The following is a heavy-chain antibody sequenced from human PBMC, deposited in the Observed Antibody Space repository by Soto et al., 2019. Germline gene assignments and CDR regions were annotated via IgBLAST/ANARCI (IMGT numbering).Heavy chain of an antibody. Sequence: EVQLVESGGGLVKPGGSLRLSCAASGFTFSNAWMSWVRQAPGKGLEWVGRIKSKTDGGTTDYAAPVKGRFIISRDDSKNTLYLQMNILKTEDTAVYYCTTEPGGIAAPGSYWGQGTLVTVSS. CDR2: IKSKTDGGTT. CDR1: GFTFSNAW. D-gene: IGHD6-13*01. V-gene: IGHV3-15*01. J-gene: IGHJ4*02. CDR3: TTEPGGIAAPGSY.